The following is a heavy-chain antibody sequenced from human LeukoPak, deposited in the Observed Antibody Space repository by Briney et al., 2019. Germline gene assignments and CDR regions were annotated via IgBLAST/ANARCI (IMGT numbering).Heavy chain of an antibody. J-gene: IGHJ3*02. V-gene: IGHV4-4*07. CDR3: ARDPDALGYCSGGSCFRTTGAFDI. CDR1: GGSISSYY. Sequence: SETLSLTCTVSGGSISSYYWSWIRQPAGKGLEWIGRIYTSGSTNYNPSLKSRVTMSVDTSKNQFSLKLSSVTAADTAVYYCARDPDALGYCSGGSCFRTTGAFDIWGQGTMDTVSS. D-gene: IGHD2-15*01. CDR2: IYTSGST.